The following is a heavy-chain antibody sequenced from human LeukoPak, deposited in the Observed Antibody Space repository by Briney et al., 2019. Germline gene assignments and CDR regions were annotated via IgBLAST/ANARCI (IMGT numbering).Heavy chain of an antibody. CDR3: ARDLGITRVPAAMPIDY. CDR1: GFTFSSYS. J-gene: IGHJ4*02. D-gene: IGHD2-2*01. CDR2: ISSSNNYI. Sequence: KTGGSLRLSCAASGFTFSSYSMNWVRQAPGKGLEWVSSISSSNNYIFYADSVRGRFTISRDNAKNSLYLLMNSLRAEDTAMYYCARDLGITRVPAAMPIDYWGQGTLVTVSS. V-gene: IGHV3-21*01.